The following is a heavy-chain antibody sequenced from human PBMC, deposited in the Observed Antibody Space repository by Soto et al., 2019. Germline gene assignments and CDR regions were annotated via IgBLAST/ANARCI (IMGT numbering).Heavy chain of an antibody. Sequence: QVHLVQSGAEVKKPGASVKVSCKASGYICINCYRHWVRQAPGQGLEWIGIINPNGGSTNYAQKFRGRVTMASDTSTSTVYMDLSSLRSDDTAVYYCARELAAAYYWGQGTLVTVSS. CDR1: GYICINCY. CDR3: ARELAAAYY. V-gene: IGHV1-46*01. D-gene: IGHD6-13*01. CDR2: INPNGGST. J-gene: IGHJ4*02.